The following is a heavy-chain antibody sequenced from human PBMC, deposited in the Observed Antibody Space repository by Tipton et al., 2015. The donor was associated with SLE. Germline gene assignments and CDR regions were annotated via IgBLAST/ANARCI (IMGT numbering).Heavy chain of an antibody. CDR3: AKMDCCGHCSSDS. V-gene: IGHV3-53*05. J-gene: IGHJ4*02. CDR2: VYCGGRT. CDR1: GFTVSSNY. Sequence: SLRLSCAASGFTVSSNYMNWVRQGPGKGLEWLASVYCGGRTHYGGSVRGRFTISRDDSKRTLYLQMNNLRADDTAIYYCAKMDCCGHCSSDSWGQGTLVSVSS. D-gene: IGHD2-21*01.